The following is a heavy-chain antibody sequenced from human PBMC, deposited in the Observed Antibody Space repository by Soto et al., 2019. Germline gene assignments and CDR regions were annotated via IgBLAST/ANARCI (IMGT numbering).Heavy chain of an antibody. CDR1: GGNFRTYI. CDR2: SVPHLDVA. Sequence: QVQLVQSGAEVKKPGSSVKVSCTAPGGNFRTYIVNWVRQAPGQGLEWVGRSVPHLDVANYAQKFQGRVTIIADKSTSTDYMELTSLTSEDTALYYCARGGHCNTASCYRPLDSWGQGTLVTVSS. J-gene: IGHJ4*02. D-gene: IGHD2-2*01. V-gene: IGHV1-69*02. CDR3: ARGGHCNTASCYRPLDS.